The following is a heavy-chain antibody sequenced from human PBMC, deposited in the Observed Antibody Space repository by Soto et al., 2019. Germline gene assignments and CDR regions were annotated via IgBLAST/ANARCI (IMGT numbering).Heavy chain of an antibody. CDR2: IYSKAGKM. Sequence: QVHLLQSGAEVQKPGASVKVSCKTSGYTFNDFGITWVRQAPGLGLEWLGWIYSKAGKMNFAPKFQNRVIMTTDTSKSTAFMELTSLAFDDSAIYLCARDIAFDIDYWGQGTLVTVS. CDR1: GYTFNDFG. J-gene: IGHJ4*02. V-gene: IGHV1-18*01. D-gene: IGHD2-15*01. CDR3: ARDIAFDIDY.